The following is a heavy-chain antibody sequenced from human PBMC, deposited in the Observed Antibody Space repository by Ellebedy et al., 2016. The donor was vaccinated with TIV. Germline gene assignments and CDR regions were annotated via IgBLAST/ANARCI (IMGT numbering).Heavy chain of an antibody. D-gene: IGHD3-9*01. CDR3: AKEYDILTGYHFDY. J-gene: IGHJ4*02. CDR2: ISGSGGST. V-gene: IGHV3-23*01. Sequence: GESLKISCVASGFTFSSYAMSWVRQAPGKGLEWVSAISGSGGSTYYADSVKGRFTISRDNSKNTLYLQMNSLRAEETAVYYCAKEYDILTGYHFDYWGQGTLVTVSS. CDR1: GFTFSSYA.